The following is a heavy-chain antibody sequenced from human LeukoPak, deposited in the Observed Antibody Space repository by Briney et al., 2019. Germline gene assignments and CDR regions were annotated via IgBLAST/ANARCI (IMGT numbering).Heavy chain of an antibody. V-gene: IGHV3-64*01. D-gene: IGHD3-22*01. Sequence: PGGSLRLPCAASGFTFSSYAMHWVRQAPGKGLEYVSAISSNGGSTYYANSVKGRFTISRDNSKNTLYLQMGSLRAEDMAVYYCARTSRYYDSSGPGDYWGQGTLVTVSS. CDR1: GFTFSSYA. CDR2: ISSNGGST. J-gene: IGHJ4*02. CDR3: ARTSRYYDSSGPGDY.